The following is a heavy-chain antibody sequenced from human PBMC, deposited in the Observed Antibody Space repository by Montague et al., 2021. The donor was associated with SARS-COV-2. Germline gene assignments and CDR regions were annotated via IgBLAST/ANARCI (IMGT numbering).Heavy chain of an antibody. CDR1: GGSISTYY. D-gene: IGHD2-15*01. V-gene: IGHV4-59*01. CDR3: ASPGGFCTGGSCYYVY. Sequence: SETLSLTCSVSGGSISTYYWSWIRQPPGKGLGLVGFIYYSGTTNYHPSLKSRVPTSMDTSKNQFSLELSSVTAAAMAVYYCASPGGFCTGGSCYYVYWGQGTLVTVSS. J-gene: IGHJ4*02. CDR2: IYYSGTT.